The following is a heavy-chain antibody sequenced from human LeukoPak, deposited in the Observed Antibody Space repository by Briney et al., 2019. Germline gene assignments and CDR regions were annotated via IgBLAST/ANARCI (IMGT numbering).Heavy chain of an antibody. CDR3: ARRSAVAGRFNDFDY. J-gene: IGHJ4*02. CDR1: GCSFTSYW. Sequence: GESLKISCKGSGCSFTSYWIGWVRQMPGKGLEWMGVIFPVDSDTRYSPSFHGQVTISADKSISTAYLQWSSLKASDTAMYYCARRSAVAGRFNDFDYWGQGTLVTVSS. D-gene: IGHD6-19*01. V-gene: IGHV5-51*01. CDR2: IFPVDSDT.